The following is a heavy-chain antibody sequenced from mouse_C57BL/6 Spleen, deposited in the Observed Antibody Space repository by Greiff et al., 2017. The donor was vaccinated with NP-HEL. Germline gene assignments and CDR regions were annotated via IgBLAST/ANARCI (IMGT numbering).Heavy chain of an antibody. J-gene: IGHJ1*03. CDR3: ARLGSRYWYFDV. Sequence: QVHVKQSGAELVRPGASVKLSCKASGYTFTDYYINWVKQSPGQGLEWIARIYPGSGNTYYNEKFKGKATLTAEKSSSTAYMQLISLTSEDSAVYFCARLGSRYWYFDVWGTGTTVTVSS. V-gene: IGHV1-76*01. CDR1: GYTFTDYY. CDR2: IYPGSGNT.